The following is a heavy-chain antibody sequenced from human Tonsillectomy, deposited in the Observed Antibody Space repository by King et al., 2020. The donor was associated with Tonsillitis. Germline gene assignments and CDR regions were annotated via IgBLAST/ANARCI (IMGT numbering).Heavy chain of an antibody. Sequence: QLVQFGGGLVKPGRSLRLSCTASGFTFGDYAMSWFRQAPGKGLEWVGFIRRKAYGGTTEYAASVKGRFTISRDDSKSIAYLQMNSLKTEDTAVYYCTRVSTEVDFDYWGQGTLLTVSS. CDR3: TRVSTEVDFDY. V-gene: IGHV3-49*05. J-gene: IGHJ4*02. CDR1: GFTFGDYA. D-gene: IGHD2-15*01. CDR2: IRRKAYGGTT.